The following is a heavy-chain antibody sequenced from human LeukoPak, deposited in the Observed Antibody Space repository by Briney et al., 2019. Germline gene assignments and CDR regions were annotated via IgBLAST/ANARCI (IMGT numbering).Heavy chain of an antibody. CDR3: AELGITMIGGV. J-gene: IGHJ6*04. D-gene: IGHD3-10*02. CDR2: INWNGVST. Sequence: GGSLRLSCAASGFIFDDYGMSWVRHAPGKGLEWVSGINWNGVSTGYADSVKGRFTISRDNAKNSLYLQMNSLRAEDTAVYYCAELGITMIGGVWGKGTTVTISS. V-gene: IGHV3-20*04. CDR1: GFIFDDYG.